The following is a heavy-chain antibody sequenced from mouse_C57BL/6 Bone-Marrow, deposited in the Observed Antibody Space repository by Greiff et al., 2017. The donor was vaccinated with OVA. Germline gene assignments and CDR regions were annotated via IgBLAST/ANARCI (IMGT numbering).Heavy chain of an antibody. J-gene: IGHJ2*01. CDR2: IYPRSGNT. Sequence: QVQLQQSGAELARPGASVKLSCKASGYTFTSYGISWVKQRTGQGLEWIGEIYPRSGNTYYNVKFKGKATLTADKSSSTAYMELRSLTSEDSAVYFCARQQLRSPYFDYWGQGTTLTVSS. CDR1: GYTFTSYG. D-gene: IGHD3-2*02. CDR3: ARQQLRSPYFDY. V-gene: IGHV1-81*01.